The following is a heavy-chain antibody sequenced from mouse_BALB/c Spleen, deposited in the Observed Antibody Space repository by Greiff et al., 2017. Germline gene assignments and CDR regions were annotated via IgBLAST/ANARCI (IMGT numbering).Heavy chain of an antibody. D-gene: IGHD2-2*01. CDR3: ARFVGYRFAY. CDR2: INPSTGYT. V-gene: IGHV1-7*01. Sequence: QVQLKESGAELAKPGASVKMSCKASGYTFTSYWMHWVKQRPGQGLEWIGYINPSTGYTEYNQKFKDKATLTADKSSSTAYMQLSSLTSEDSAVYYCARFVGYRFAYWGQGTLVTVSA. CDR1: GYTFTSYW. J-gene: IGHJ3*01.